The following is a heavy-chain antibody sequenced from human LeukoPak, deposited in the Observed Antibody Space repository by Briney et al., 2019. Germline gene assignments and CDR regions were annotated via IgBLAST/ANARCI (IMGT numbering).Heavy chain of an antibody. CDR3: ATTPMVRGVNSWSFAL. V-gene: IGHV4-59*01. CDR1: GGSISSYY. CDR2: IYYSGST. J-gene: IGHJ2*01. D-gene: IGHD3-10*01. Sequence: SETLSLTCTVSGGSISSYYWSWIRQPPGKGLEWIGYIYYSGSTNYNPSLKSRVTISVDTSKNQFSLKLSSVTAADKAVYYCATTPMVRGVNSWSFALWGRGPLATVSS.